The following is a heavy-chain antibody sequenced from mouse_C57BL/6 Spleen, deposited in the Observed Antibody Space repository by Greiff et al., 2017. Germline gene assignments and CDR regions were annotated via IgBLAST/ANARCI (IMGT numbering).Heavy chain of an antibody. CDR2: ISNLAYSI. CDR1: GFTFSDYG. J-gene: IGHJ1*03. V-gene: IGHV5-15*01. D-gene: IGHD2-5*01. CDR3: ARQSYSNYDWYFDV. Sequence: VKLMASGGGLVQPGGSLKLSCAASGFTFSDYGMAWVRQAPRKGPEWVAFISNLAYSIYYADTVTGRFTISRENAKNTLYLEMSSLRSEDTAMYYCARQSYSNYDWYFDVWGTGTTVTVSS.